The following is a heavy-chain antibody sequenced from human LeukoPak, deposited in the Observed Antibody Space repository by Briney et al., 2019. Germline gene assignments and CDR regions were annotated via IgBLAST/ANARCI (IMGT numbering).Heavy chain of an antibody. Sequence: PDTLNLTCDVCRGCLRGYYRSWTRQPPGKGLEWIGEINHSGSTNYNPSLKSRVTISVDTSKNQFSLKLSSVTAADTAVYYCARSVYYMDVWGKGTTVTVSS. V-gene: IGHV4-34*01. CDR3: ARSVYYMDV. J-gene: IGHJ6*03. CDR1: RGCLRGYY. CDR2: INHSGST.